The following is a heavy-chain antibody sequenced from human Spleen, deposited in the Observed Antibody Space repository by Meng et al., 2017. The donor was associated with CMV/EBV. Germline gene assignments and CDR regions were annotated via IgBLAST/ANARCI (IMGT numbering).Heavy chain of an antibody. Sequence: SETLSLTCTVSGYSISSGYYWGWIRQPPGKGLEWIATIYHSGSTYYNPPLKSRVTISKDTSKNHFSLKLSSVTAADTAVYYCARGPFCINGVCPYYLDYWGQGTLVTVS. J-gene: IGHJ4*02. D-gene: IGHD2-8*01. CDR1: GYSISSGYY. V-gene: IGHV4-38-2*02. CDR3: ARGPFCINGVCPYYLDY. CDR2: IYHSGST.